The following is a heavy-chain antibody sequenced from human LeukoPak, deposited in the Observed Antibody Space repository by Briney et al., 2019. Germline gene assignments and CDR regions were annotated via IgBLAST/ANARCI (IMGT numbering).Heavy chain of an antibody. CDR2: IWYDGSQR. V-gene: IGHV3-33*01. Sequence: GGSLRLSCVASGFIFSTYGLHWVRQSPGRGLEWVAVIWYDGSQRYYADSVKGRFTVSRDDSQNTIYLQMDSLRAEDTAVYYCATSSPRNYFDHWGQGTLVTVSS. J-gene: IGHJ4*02. CDR3: ATSSPRNYFDH. CDR1: GFIFSTYG. D-gene: IGHD1-14*01.